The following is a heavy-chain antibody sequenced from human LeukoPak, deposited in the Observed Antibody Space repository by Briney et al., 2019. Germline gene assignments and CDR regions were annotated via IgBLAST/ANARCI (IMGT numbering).Heavy chain of an antibody. CDR3: ARGRLREPRALYYYMDV. J-gene: IGHJ6*03. D-gene: IGHD1-26*01. CDR1: GGSISSHY. Sequence: SETLSLTCTVSGGSISSHYWSWFRQTPGERPEWIAFIYYSGTTNYNPSLKGRVTISIDSSKNQFSLKLNSVAAADTAVYYCARGRLREPRALYYYMDVWGKGTTVIVSS. V-gene: IGHV4-59*11. CDR2: IYYSGTT.